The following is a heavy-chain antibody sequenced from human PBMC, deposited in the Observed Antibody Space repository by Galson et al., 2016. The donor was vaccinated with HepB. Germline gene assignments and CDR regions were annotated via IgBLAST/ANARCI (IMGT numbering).Heavy chain of an antibody. CDR2: IIPIFGTA. V-gene: IGHV1-69*13. D-gene: IGHD3-22*01. Sequence: SVKVSCKASGGTFRNYAISWVRQAPGQGLEWMGRIIPIFGTANYAQKFQGRITITADDSTSTAYMQLSSLRSEDTAVYYCARGSNYYDSSGYYEGHAFNIWGQGTMVTVSS. CDR1: GGTFRNYA. J-gene: IGHJ3*02. CDR3: ARGSNYYDSSGYYEGHAFNI.